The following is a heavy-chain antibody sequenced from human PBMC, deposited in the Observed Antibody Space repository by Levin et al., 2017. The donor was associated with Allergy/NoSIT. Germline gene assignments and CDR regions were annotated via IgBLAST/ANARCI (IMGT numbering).Heavy chain of an antibody. D-gene: IGHD3-10*01. V-gene: IGHV4-39*07. CDR3: AGGAWYYYGSGSQTTHDY. CDR1: GGSISSSSYY. J-gene: IGHJ4*02. CDR2: IYYSGST. Sequence: SETLSLTCTVSGGSISSSSYYWGWIRQPPGKGLEWIGSIYYSGSTYYNPSLKSRVTISVDTSKNQFSLKLSSVTAAATAVYYCAGGAWYYYGSGSQTTHDYWGQGTLVTVSS.